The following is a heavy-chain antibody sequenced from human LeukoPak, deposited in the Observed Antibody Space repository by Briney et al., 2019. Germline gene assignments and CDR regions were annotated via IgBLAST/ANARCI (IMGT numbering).Heavy chain of an antibody. CDR2: IYYSGST. Sequence: SETLSLTCTVSGGSISSSSYYWGWIRQPPGKGLEWIGSIYYSGSTYYNPSLKSRVAISVDTSKNQFSLKLSSVTAADTAVYYCARRVYGDYVDYYYYYMDVWGKGTTVTVSS. J-gene: IGHJ6*03. D-gene: IGHD4-17*01. CDR1: GGSISSSSYY. V-gene: IGHV4-39*01. CDR3: ARRVYGDYVDYYYYYMDV.